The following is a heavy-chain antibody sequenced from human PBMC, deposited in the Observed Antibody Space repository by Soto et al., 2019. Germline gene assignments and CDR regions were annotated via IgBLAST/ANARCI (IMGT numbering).Heavy chain of an antibody. CDR3: ARFGSGDSGYGDYFDY. Sequence: PSETLSLTCAVSGGSISSSNWWSWVRQPPGKGLEWIGEIYHSGSTNYNPSLKSRVTISVDKSKNQFSLKLSSVTAADTAVYYCARFGSGDSGYGDYFDYWGQGTLVTVSS. CDR1: GGSISSSNW. V-gene: IGHV4-4*02. J-gene: IGHJ4*02. CDR2: IYHSGST. D-gene: IGHD5-12*01.